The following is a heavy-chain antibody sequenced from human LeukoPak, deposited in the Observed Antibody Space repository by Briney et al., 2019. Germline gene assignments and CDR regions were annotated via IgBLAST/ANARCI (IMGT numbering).Heavy chain of an antibody. Sequence: SETLTLTCTVSGGSMRNYYWSWIRQPAGRGLEWIGRINTSGSTKYNPSLKSRVTMSVDTSKNRFSLNLSSVTAADTAVYFCVRGVTSTNYYYFYMDVWGKGTTVTISS. J-gene: IGHJ6*03. V-gene: IGHV4-4*07. CDR2: INTSGST. CDR1: GGSMRNYY. D-gene: IGHD2-8*01. CDR3: VRGVTSTNYYYFYMDV.